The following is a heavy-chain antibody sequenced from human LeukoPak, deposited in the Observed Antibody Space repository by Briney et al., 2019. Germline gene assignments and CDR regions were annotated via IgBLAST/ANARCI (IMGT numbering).Heavy chain of an antibody. V-gene: IGHV3-7*01. J-gene: IGHJ6*03. D-gene: IGHD3-3*01. CDR3: ARLARIPLAIFGANYYYMAV. CDR1: GFTFSSYC. Sequence: GGSLRLSCVASGFTFSSYCMSCVRQAPGKGLEWVANIKQEGSEKYYVDSVKGRFTISRDNAKNSLYLQMNSLRAEDTAVYYCARLARIPLAIFGANYYYMAVWGKGTTVTVSS. CDR2: IKQEGSEK.